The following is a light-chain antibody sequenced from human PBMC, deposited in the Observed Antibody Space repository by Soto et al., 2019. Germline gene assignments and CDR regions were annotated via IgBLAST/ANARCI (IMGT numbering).Light chain of an antibody. CDR2: AAS. CDR3: QQANSFPRT. Sequence: DIQMTQSPSSVSASVGDRVSITCRASQGIGSWLVWYQQKPGTAPKLLIYAASTLQSGVPPRFSGSGSGTEFTLTISSLQPEDFATYYCQQANSFPRTFGQGTKVDI. J-gene: IGKJ1*01. V-gene: IGKV1-12*01. CDR1: QGIGSW.